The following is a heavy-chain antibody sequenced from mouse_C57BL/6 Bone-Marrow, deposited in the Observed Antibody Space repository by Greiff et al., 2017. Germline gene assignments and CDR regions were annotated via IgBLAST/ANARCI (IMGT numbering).Heavy chain of an antibody. D-gene: IGHD2-2*01. J-gene: IGHJ2*01. V-gene: IGHV1-58*01. CDR1: GYTFTSYG. Sequence: DVKLQESGAELVRPGSSVKMSCKTSGYTFTSYGINWVKQRPGQGLEWIGYIYIGNGYTEYNEKFKGKATLTSDTSSSTAYMQLSSLTSEDSAIYFCARGEDHYGYDLYYFDYWGQGTTLTVSS. CDR3: ARGEDHYGYDLYYFDY. CDR2: IYIGNGYT.